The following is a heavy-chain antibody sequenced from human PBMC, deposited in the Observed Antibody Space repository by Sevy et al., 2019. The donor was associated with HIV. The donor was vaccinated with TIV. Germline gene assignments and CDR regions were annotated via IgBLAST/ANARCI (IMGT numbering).Heavy chain of an antibody. CDR3: ARDGGSTDRGMDV. CDR2: ISSASNYI. V-gene: IGHV3-21*01. D-gene: IGHD3-16*01. CDR1: GFTFSSYS. J-gene: IGHJ6*02. Sequence: GESLKISCAASGFTFSSYSMNWVRQAPGKGLEWVSSISSASNYIYYGDSVKGRYTISRDNAKNSLHLQMNSLRAEDTAVYYCARDGGSTDRGMDVWAQGTTVTVSS.